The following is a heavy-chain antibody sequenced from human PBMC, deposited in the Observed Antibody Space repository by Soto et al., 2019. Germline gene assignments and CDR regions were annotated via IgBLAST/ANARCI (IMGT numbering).Heavy chain of an antibody. V-gene: IGHV3-23*01. Sequence: PGGSLRLSCAASGFTFSTYALSWVRQAPGRGLEWVSRISGSGGGSYYADSVKGRFTISRDNSKNTLYLQMNSLRAEDTVVYYCAKKSCSSPGCPYGMDVWGQGTTVTVSS. CDR3: AKKSCSSPGCPYGMDV. D-gene: IGHD2-2*01. CDR2: ISGSGGGS. J-gene: IGHJ6*02. CDR1: GFTFSTYA.